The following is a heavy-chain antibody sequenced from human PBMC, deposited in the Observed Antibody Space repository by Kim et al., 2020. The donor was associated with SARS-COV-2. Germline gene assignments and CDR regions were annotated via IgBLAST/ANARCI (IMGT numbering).Heavy chain of an antibody. CDR2: IKPDSGEK. Sequence: GGSLRLSCAASEFTFSYYWMTWVRQAPGKGLEWVANIKPDSGEKNYVGSARGRFTISRDNAKSSRYLQMHSLRAEDSAFYDCAREIVRRAKSYFDYWGQGTLVTVSS. CDR1: EFTFSYYW. V-gene: IGHV3-7*01. D-gene: IGHD3-22*01. J-gene: IGHJ4*02. CDR3: AREIVRRAKSYFDY.